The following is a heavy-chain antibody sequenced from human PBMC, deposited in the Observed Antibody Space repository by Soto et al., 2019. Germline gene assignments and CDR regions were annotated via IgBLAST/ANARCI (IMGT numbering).Heavy chain of an antibody. CDR1: GCTVSSYA. CDR3: ARDSQYYDSTNFDY. D-gene: IGHD3-22*01. Sequence: GSLRLSCAASGCTVSSYAMHWVRQAPGKGLEWVAVISYDGSNKYYADSVKGRFTISRDNSKNTLYLQMNSLRAEDTAVYYCARDSQYYDSTNFDYWGQGTLVTVSS. V-gene: IGHV3-30-3*01. J-gene: IGHJ4*02. CDR2: ISYDGSNK.